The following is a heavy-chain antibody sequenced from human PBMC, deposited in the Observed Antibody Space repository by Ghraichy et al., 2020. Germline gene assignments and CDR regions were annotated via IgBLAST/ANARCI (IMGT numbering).Heavy chain of an antibody. D-gene: IGHD3-22*01. CDR3: AKGGAEGRDMIVVVITIYFDY. V-gene: IGHV3-23*01. J-gene: IGHJ4*02. CDR2: ISGSGGST. Sequence: GESLNISCAASGFTFSSYAMSWVRQAPGKGLEWVSAISGSGGSTYYADSVKGRFTISRDNSKNTLYLQMNSLRAEDTAVYYCAKGGAEGRDMIVVVITIYFDYWGQGTLVTVSS. CDR1: GFTFSSYA.